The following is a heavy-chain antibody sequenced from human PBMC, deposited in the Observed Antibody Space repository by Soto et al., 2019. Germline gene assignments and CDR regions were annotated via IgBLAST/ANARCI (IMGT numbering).Heavy chain of an antibody. J-gene: IGHJ4*02. CDR2: IYYSGST. V-gene: IGHV4-39*01. Sequence: QLQLQESGPGLVKPSDTLSLTCTVSGGSISSSSYYWGWIRQPPGKGLEWIGSIYYSGSTYYNPSLKSRVTRFVDTYNNKFSVTLSTVTAADTAVYYCARDYDILTGHFDYWGRGTPVTVSS. CDR3: ARDYDILTGHFDY. D-gene: IGHD3-9*01. CDR1: GGSISSSSYY.